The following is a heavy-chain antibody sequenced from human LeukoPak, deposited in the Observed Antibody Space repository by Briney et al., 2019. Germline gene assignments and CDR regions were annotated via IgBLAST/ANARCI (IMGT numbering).Heavy chain of an antibody. D-gene: IGHD6-13*01. CDR1: GFTFSTYW. Sequence: GGSLRLSCGASGFTFSTYWMHWVRQAPGKGLVWVSHIDSDGSSATYGDSAKGRFTISRDNSKNMVYLQMNSLRADDTAIYYCARGTAATAGIDYWGQGPLVTVSS. CDR3: ARGTAATAGIDY. J-gene: IGHJ4*02. CDR2: IDSDGSSA. V-gene: IGHV3-74*01.